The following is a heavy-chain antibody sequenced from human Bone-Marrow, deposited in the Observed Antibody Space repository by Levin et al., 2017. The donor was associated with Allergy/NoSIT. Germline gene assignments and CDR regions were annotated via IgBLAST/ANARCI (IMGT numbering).Heavy chain of an antibody. J-gene: IGHJ3*02. D-gene: IGHD2-21*01. CDR3: AKAYYSPKNIVVNHALDI. V-gene: IGHV3-9*01. CDR1: GFTFDDYG. CDR2: ISWNSAYI. Sequence: GGSLRLSCTASGFTFDDYGMHWVRQAPGKGLEWVSGISWNSAYIAYADSVKGRFTISRDNAKNSLYLQMNSLRTEDTALYYCAKAYYSPKNIVVNHALDIWGQGTMVTVSS.